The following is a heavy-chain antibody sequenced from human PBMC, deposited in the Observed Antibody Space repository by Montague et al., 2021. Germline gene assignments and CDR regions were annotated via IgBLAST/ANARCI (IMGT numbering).Heavy chain of an antibody. V-gene: IGHV6-1*01. D-gene: IGHD6-13*01. J-gene: IGHJ4*02. CDR3: ARGGSWLYYFDY. Sequence: YAVSVKSRRTINPDTSKNQFSLQLNSVTPEDTAVYYCARGGSWLYYFDYWGQGTLVTVFS.